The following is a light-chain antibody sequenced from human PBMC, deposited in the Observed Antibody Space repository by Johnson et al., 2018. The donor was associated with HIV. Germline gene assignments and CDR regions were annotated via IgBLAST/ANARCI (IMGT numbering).Light chain of an antibody. CDR1: SSNIANNY. J-gene: IGLJ1*01. V-gene: IGLV1-51*02. CDR2: ENN. CDR3: GIWDSRLSVGV. Sequence: QSVLTQPPSVSAAPGQKVTIPCSGSSSNIANNYVSWYQQLPGTAPKLLIYENNKRPSGIPDRFSGSKSGTSATLGITGLQTGDVAYYYCGIWDSRLSVGVFGTGTKVTVL.